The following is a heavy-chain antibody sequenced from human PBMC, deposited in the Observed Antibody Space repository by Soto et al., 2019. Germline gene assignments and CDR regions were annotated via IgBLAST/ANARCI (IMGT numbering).Heavy chain of an antibody. CDR1: GFTFGIHW. V-gene: IGHV3-7*01. Sequence: EVQVVESGGGLVQPGGSLRLSCEASGFTFGIHWMTWVRQVPGKGLEWVANINQDGSDKYYVASVKGRFIISRDNAKDSLYLQMNSLRVEDTALYYCATSMRHTLDPWGQGTLVTVS. CDR2: INQDGSDK. J-gene: IGHJ5*02. CDR3: ATSMRHTLDP. D-gene: IGHD2-21*01.